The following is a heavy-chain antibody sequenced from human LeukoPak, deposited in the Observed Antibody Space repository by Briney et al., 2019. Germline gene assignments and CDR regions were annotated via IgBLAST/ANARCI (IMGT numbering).Heavy chain of an antibody. CDR3: ARGSGGDGYGYWGDY. V-gene: IGHV3-33*01. J-gene: IGHJ4*02. Sequence: GGSLRLSCAASGFTFSSYGMHWVRQAPGKGLEWLAVIWYDGNKKHYVESVQGRFTISRDNSGNPLFLQMNSLRAEDTGVYFCARGSGGDGYGYWGDYWGQGTLVTVSS. CDR2: IWYDGNKK. CDR1: GFTFSSYG. D-gene: IGHD5-12*01.